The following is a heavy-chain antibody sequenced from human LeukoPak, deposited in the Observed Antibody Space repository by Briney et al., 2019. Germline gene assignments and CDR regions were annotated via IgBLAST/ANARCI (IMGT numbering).Heavy chain of an antibody. D-gene: IGHD1-26*01. V-gene: IGHV3-9*03. CDR1: GFTFDDYA. J-gene: IGHJ3*02. CDR2: ISWDSGSI. Sequence: PGRSLRLSCAASGFTFDDYAMHWVRQVPGKGLEWVSGISWDSGSIAYADSVKGRFTISRDDAKTSLFLQMNSLRVEDMAMYYCVKGDSSIVPDAFDIWGQGTMVTVSS. CDR3: VKGDSSIVPDAFDI.